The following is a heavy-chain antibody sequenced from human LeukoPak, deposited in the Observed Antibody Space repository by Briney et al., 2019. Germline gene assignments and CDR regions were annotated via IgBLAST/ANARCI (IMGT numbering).Heavy chain of an antibody. D-gene: IGHD1-26*01. J-gene: IGHJ4*02. CDR3: AREGAVRGYYFDY. CDR2: ISSSGSII. V-gene: IGHV3-48*03. CDR1: GFTFSGYE. Sequence: PGGSLRLSCAASGFTFSGYEMNWVRQAPGKWLEWVSYISSSGSIIYYADSVKGRFTISRDNAKNSLYLQMNSLRAEDTAVYYCAREGAVRGYYFDYWGQGTLVTVSS.